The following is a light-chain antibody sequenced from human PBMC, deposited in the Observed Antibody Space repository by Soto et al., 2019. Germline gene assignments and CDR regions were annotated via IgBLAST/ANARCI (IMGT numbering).Light chain of an antibody. J-gene: IGKJ3*01. V-gene: IGKV1-27*01. Sequence: DIQMTQSPSSLSASVGDRVTITCRASQGISNYLAWYQQKPGKVPKLLIYAASTLQPGVPSRFSGSGSGTDFTLTISSLQPEDVATYYCQKYNSALIFTFGPGTKVDIK. CDR3: QKYNSALIFT. CDR2: AAS. CDR1: QGISNY.